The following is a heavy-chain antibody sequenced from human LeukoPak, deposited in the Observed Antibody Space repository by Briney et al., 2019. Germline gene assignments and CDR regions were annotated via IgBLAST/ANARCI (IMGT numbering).Heavy chain of an antibody. CDR2: IKPDGTEK. Sequence: GGSLRLSCAAYGFSFGSSWMSWVRQAPGKGLEWVARIKPDGTEKSYVASVEGRFTISRDNAKNSLYLQMNSLRNEDTALYYCARDWSWDAHDYWGRGTLITVSS. J-gene: IGHJ4*02. CDR3: ARDWSWDAHDY. CDR1: GFSFGSSW. D-gene: IGHD1-26*01. V-gene: IGHV3-7*01.